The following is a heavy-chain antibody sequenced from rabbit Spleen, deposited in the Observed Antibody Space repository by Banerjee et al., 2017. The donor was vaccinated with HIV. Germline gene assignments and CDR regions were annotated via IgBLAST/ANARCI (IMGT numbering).Heavy chain of an antibody. CDR3: ARDTGSSFSSYGMDL. J-gene: IGHJ6*01. D-gene: IGHD8-1*01. V-gene: IGHV1S40*01. CDR2: IDAGSSGFT. CDR1: GFSFSSSNY. Sequence: QSLEESGGDLVKPEGSLTLTCTASGFSFSSSNYMCWVRQAPGKGLEWVVCIDAGSSGFTYFASWAKGRFTISKTSSTTVTLQMTSLTVADTATYFCARDTGSSFSSYGMDLWGQGTLVTV.